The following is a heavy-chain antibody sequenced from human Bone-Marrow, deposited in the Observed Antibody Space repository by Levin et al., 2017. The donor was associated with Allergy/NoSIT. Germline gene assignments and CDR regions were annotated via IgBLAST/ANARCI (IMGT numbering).Heavy chain of an antibody. V-gene: IGHV1-8*01. D-gene: IGHD4-17*01. CDR2: MNPNSGNT. Sequence: ASVKVSCKASGYTFISYNINWVRQATGQGLEWMGWMNPNSGNTGYAQKLQGRVTMTRDASISTAFMELSSLRSEDSAIYFCARGPHTVTTDRFDYWGQGSLVTVS. J-gene: IGHJ4*02. CDR1: GYTFISYN. CDR3: ARGPHTVTTDRFDY.